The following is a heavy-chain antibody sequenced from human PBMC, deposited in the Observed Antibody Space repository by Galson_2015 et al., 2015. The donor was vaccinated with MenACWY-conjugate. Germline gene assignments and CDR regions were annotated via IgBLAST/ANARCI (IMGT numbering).Heavy chain of an antibody. Sequence: YWMHWVRQPPGKGLEWISYIKADGSFSNYADSVKGRFTISTDNAKNMVYLQMDGLGDEDTAVYFCARDNNWSFDSWGQGTLVTVSS. CDR3: ARDNNWSFDS. CDR2: IKADGSFS. V-gene: IGHV3-74*01. CDR1: YW. D-gene: IGHD1-1*01. J-gene: IGHJ4*02.